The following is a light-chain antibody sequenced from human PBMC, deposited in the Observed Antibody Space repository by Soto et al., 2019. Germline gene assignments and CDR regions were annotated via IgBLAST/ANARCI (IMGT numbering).Light chain of an antibody. CDR3: SSYTSSNVI. Sequence: QSVLTQPASVSGSPGQSITISCTGTSNDVGGYNYVSWYQQHPGKAPKLMIFEVSYRPSGVSNRFSGSKSGNTASLTISGLQAEDEADYYCSSYTSSNVIFGGGTKLTVL. CDR1: SNDVGGYNY. J-gene: IGLJ2*01. V-gene: IGLV2-14*01. CDR2: EVS.